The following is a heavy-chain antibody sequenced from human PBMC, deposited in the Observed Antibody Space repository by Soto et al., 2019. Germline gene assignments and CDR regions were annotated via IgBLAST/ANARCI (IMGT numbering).Heavy chain of an antibody. CDR1: GFTFSSYA. Sequence: QVQLEESGGGVVQPGRSLRLSCAASGFTFSSYARYWVRQAPGKGLEGVAVISYDGNNKYYADSVKGRFTISRDNSKNTLYLQMNSLRAEDTALYYCARDRATLTYYFYGMDVWGQGTTVTVSS. CDR2: ISYDGNNK. J-gene: IGHJ6*02. CDR3: ARDRATLTYYFYGMDV. V-gene: IGHV3-30-3*01. D-gene: IGHD4-4*01.